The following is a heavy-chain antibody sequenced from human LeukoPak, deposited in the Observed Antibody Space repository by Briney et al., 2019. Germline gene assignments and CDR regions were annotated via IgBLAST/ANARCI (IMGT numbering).Heavy chain of an antibody. CDR3: ATPGTFYGMDV. J-gene: IGHJ6*02. V-gene: IGHV4-39*07. CDR2: IYYSGST. CDR1: GGSISSSSYY. Sequence: SETLSLTCTVSGGSISSSSYYWGWIRQPPGKGLEWIGSIYYSGSTYYNPSLKSRVTISVDTSKNQFSLKLSSVTAADTAVYYCATPGTFYGMDVWGQGTTVTVSS. D-gene: IGHD6-13*01.